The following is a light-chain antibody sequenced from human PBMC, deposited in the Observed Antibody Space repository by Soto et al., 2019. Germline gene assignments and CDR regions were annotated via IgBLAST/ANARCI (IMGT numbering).Light chain of an antibody. CDR1: SSDVGSYRF. CDR3: SSYAGNNNVI. Sequence: VLTQPPSASGSPGQSVTISCTGTSSDVGSYRFVSWYQQHPGKAPKLLIYEVSKRPSGVPDRFSASTSGNTASLTVSGLQADDEADYYCSSYAGNNNVIFGGGTKVTVL. CDR2: EVS. J-gene: IGLJ2*01. V-gene: IGLV2-8*01.